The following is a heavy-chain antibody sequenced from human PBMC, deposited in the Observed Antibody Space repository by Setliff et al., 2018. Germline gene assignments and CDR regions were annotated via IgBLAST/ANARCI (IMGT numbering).Heavy chain of an antibody. V-gene: IGHV4-59*11. CDR2: IFYIGST. Sequence: PSETLSLTCTVSGGSISSHYWSWIRQPPGKVLEWIGYIFYIGSTNYNPSLKSRVTISVDRSKNQFSLKLSSVTAADTAVYYCARGISFHLEWLLWGQGTLVTVSS. CDR1: GGSISSHY. D-gene: IGHD3-3*01. J-gene: IGHJ4*02. CDR3: ARGISFHLEWLL.